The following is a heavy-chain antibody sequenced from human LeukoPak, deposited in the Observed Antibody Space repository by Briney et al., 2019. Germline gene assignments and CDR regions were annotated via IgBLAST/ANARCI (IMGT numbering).Heavy chain of an antibody. D-gene: IGHD6-19*01. CDR1: GGSFSGYY. CDR3: ARARGAVAGYFDY. Sequence: PSETLSLTCAVYGGSFSGYYWSWIRQPPGKGLEWIGEINYSGSSSYNPSLKSRVTISIDTSKNQFSLKLSSVTAADTAVYYCARARGAVAGYFDYWGQGTPVTVSS. J-gene: IGHJ4*02. V-gene: IGHV4-34*01. CDR2: INYSGSS.